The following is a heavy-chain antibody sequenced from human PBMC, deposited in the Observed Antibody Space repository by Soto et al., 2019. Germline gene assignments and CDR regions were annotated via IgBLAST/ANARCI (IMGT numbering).Heavy chain of an antibody. CDR1: GFTFSSYA. CDR2: IRASVGTT. CDR3: ARRGPGTYFDY. Sequence: GGSLRLSCAASGFTFSSYAMNWVRQAPGKGLEWVSAIRASVGTTYYADSVKGRFTISRDNSKNTLYLQMNSLRAEDTAVYYCARRGPGTYFDYWGQGTLVTVSS. V-gene: IGHV3-23*01. D-gene: IGHD6-13*01. J-gene: IGHJ4*02.